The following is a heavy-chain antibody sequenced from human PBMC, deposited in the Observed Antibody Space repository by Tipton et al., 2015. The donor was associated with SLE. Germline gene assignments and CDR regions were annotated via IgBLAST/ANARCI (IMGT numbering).Heavy chain of an antibody. J-gene: IGHJ5*02. CDR1: GGSISSSSYY. V-gene: IGHV4-39*07. CDR3: ARVQAYEGFDP. Sequence: TLSLTCTVSGGSISSSSYYWGWIRQHPGEGLEWIGSIYYSGSTYYNPSLKSRVTISVDTSKNQFSLKLSSVTAADTAVYYCARVQAYEGFDPWGQGTLVTVSS. CDR2: IYYSGST. D-gene: IGHD3-16*01.